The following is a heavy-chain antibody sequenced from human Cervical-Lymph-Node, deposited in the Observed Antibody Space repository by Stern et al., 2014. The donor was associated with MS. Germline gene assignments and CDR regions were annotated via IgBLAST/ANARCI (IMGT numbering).Heavy chain of an antibody. CDR1: GFVFRRYA. D-gene: IGHD1-26*01. CDR3: AKGGSGSYLD. J-gene: IGHJ4*02. CDR2: NSYDGRDK. V-gene: IGHV3-30*04. Sequence: VQLEESGGGVVQPGRSLRLSCAASGFVFRRYALHWVRQAPGKGLEWVALNSYDGRDKYYTDSVKGRFTVSRDNSNNTVDLEMNSLRLEDTAVYYCAKGGSGSYLDWGQGSLVTVSS.